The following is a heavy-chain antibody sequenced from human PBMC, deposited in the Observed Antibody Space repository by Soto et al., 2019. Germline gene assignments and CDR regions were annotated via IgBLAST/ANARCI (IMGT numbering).Heavy chain of an antibody. CDR3: ARDPQEPPCDTTDCFGCFDY. J-gene: IGHJ4*02. D-gene: IGHD3-9*01. CDR1: GFTFRRYG. Sequence: QVQLVASGGGVVQPGRSQILSCESSGFTFRRYGMHWVRQAPGKGLEWVAGIWYDGSGQQYADSVKGRFTISRDNSKNTVDLQMNGIRAEDTAVYFCARDPQEPPCDTTDCFGCFDYWGQGALVTVSS. V-gene: IGHV3-33*01. CDR2: IWYDGSGQ.